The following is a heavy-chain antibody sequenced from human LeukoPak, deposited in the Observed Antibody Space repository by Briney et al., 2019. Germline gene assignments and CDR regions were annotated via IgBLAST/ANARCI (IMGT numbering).Heavy chain of an antibody. V-gene: IGHV3-23*01. CDR1: GFTFSSYA. CDR3: AKDRPREQWLVLPKRTGAFDI. D-gene: IGHD6-19*01. Sequence: GGSLRLSCAASGFTFSSYAMSWVRQAPGKGLEWVSAISGSGGSTYYADSVKGRFTISRDNSKNTLYLQMNSLRAEDTAVYYCAKDRPREQWLVLPKRTGAFDIWGQGTMVTVSS. J-gene: IGHJ3*02. CDR2: ISGSGGST.